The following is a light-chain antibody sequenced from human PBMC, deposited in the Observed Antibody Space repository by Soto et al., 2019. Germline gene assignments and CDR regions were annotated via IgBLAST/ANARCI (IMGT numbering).Light chain of an antibody. J-gene: IGLJ1*01. CDR1: SSDIGNGYDS. CDR3: CSYTTSFAPYV. V-gene: IGLV2-14*01. CDR2: EVT. Sequence: QSALTQLAPVSGSPGQSITISCTGTSSDIGNGYDSVSWYQQHPGKAPKLIIYEVTNRPSGVSNRFSGSTSGNTASLTISGLLPEDEADYYCCSYTTSFAPYVFGNGAKVTVL.